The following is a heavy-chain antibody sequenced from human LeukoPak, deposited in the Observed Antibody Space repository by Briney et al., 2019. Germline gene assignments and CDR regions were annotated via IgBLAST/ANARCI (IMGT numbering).Heavy chain of an antibody. CDR3: ARGDSGRWNYKRGYDY. D-gene: IGHD1-26*01. J-gene: IGHJ4*02. CDR2: LYSGGST. CDR1: GITFSSYW. Sequence: GGSLRLSCAGSGITFSSYWMHWVRQAPGKGLEWVSVLYSGGSTSYADSVKGRFTISRDNSKNMVYLEMNSLTAEDTAVYFCARGDSGRWNYKRGYDYWGQGTLVTVSS. V-gene: IGHV3-53*01.